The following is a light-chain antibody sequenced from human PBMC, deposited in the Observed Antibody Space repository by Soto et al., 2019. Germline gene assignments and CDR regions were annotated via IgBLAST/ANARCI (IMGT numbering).Light chain of an antibody. J-gene: IGKJ2*01. Sequence: EIVLTQSPGTLSLSPGERATLSCRASQSVSSSYLAWYQQKPGQAPRLLIYGASSRATGIPDRFSGSGSGTDFTLTISRLEHEDVAVYYCQQYGSFPYTFGQGTKLEIK. V-gene: IGKV3-20*01. CDR2: GAS. CDR1: QSVSSSY. CDR3: QQYGSFPYT.